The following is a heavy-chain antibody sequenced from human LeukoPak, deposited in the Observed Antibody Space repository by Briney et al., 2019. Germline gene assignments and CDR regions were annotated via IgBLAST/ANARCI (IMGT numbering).Heavy chain of an antibody. Sequence: GASVKVPWKALGYTFISDAMNWVRHGPGQVLEWIGWINTNTGNPTYAQGFTGRFVFSLDTSVSTAYLQISSLKAEDTAVYYCARPPLIDSYAFDIWGQGTMVTVSS. CDR3: ARPPLIDSYAFDI. D-gene: IGHD3-22*01. CDR1: GYTFISDA. J-gene: IGHJ3*02. CDR2: INTNTGNP. V-gene: IGHV7-4-1*02.